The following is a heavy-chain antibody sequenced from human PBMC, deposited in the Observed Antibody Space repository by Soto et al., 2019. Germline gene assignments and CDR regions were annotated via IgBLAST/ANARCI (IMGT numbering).Heavy chain of an antibody. CDR2: IIPFLKTA. Sequence: QVQLVQSGAEVKKPGSSVKVSCKASGGTFSSSAISWIRQAPGEGLEWMGGIIPFLKTANYAQKFQGRVTVTADEFTSTAYMELRSLRSEDTAVYYCARALDYDFWSGYLGYWGQGTLVTVSS. J-gene: IGHJ4*02. D-gene: IGHD3-3*01. V-gene: IGHV1-69*01. CDR3: ARALDYDFWSGYLGY. CDR1: GGTFSSSA.